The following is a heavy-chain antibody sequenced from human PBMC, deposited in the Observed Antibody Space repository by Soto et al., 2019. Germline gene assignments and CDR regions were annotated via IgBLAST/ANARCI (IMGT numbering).Heavy chain of an antibody. J-gene: IGHJ4*02. CDR3: ATVPSRIGSCFDF. D-gene: IGHD1-26*01. Sequence: GGSLRLSCAASGFTFRTYDMHWVRQATGKGLEWVSTIGTTDDTYYSDSVKGRFTISREDAKNSSYLQMNSLRAGDTAVYYCATVPSRIGSCFDFWGEGALVTVSS. V-gene: IGHV3-13*01. CDR2: IGTTDDT. CDR1: GFTFRTYD.